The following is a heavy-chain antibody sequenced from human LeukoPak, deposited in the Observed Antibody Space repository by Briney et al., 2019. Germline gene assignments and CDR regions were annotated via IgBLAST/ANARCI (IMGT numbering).Heavy chain of an antibody. CDR3: ARTAYCGGDCYSQYFQH. D-gene: IGHD2-21*02. V-gene: IGHV5-51*01. CDR1: GYSFTSYW. J-gene: IGHJ1*01. CDR2: IYPGDSDT. Sequence: GESLKISCKGSGYSFTSYWIGWVRQMPGKGLEWMGIIYPGDSDTRYSPSFQGQVTISADKSISTAYLQWSSLKASDTAMYYCARTAYCGGDCYSQYFQHWGQGTLVTVSS.